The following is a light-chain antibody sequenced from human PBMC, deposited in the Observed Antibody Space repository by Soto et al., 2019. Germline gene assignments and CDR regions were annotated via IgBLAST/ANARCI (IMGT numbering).Light chain of an antibody. CDR2: DAS. CDR1: QSISSW. CDR3: QQYNTYPWT. V-gene: IGKV1-5*01. Sequence: DIQMTQSPSTLSGSVGDRVTITRRASQSISSWLAWYQQKPGKAPKLLLYDASTLQSGVPSRFSGSGSGTDFTLTISRLHPDDFATYYCQQYNTYPWTFGQGTKVDIK. J-gene: IGKJ1*01.